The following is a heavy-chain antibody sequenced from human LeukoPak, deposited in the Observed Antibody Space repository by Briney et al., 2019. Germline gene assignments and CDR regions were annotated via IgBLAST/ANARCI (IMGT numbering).Heavy chain of an antibody. V-gene: IGHV1-3*04. Sequence: ASVKVSCKASGYTFTSHSMHWVRQAPGQRLDWMGWINTGNGNTKYSQKFQGRVTITVDKSATTAYMELSSLRSEDTAVYYCARAAVAAAPLPHFDYWGQGTLVTVSS. CDR3: ARAAVAAAPLPHFDY. D-gene: IGHD2-2*01. CDR2: INTGNGNT. J-gene: IGHJ4*02. CDR1: GYTFTSHS.